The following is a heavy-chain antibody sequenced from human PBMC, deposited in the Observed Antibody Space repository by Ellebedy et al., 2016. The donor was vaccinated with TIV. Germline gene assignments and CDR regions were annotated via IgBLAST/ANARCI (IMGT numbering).Heavy chain of an antibody. CDR1: GYIFTVYG. Sequence: AASVKVSCKASGYIFTVYGISWVRQAPGQGLEWMGWITPYNGNTNYAQKFQGRVTMTADTSTSTAYIELRSLRFDDPAVYFCARDRTSGYDKNRFEPWGQGTLVTVSS. CDR2: ITPYNGNT. CDR3: ARDRTSGYDKNRFEP. V-gene: IGHV1-18*04. J-gene: IGHJ5*02. D-gene: IGHD5-12*01.